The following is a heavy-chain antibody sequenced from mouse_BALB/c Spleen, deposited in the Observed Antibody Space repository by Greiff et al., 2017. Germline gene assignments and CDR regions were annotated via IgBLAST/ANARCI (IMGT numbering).Heavy chain of an antibody. D-gene: IGHD2-3*01. CDR2: ISSGGSYT. V-gene: IGHV5-6*01. CDR1: GFTFSSYG. J-gene: IGHJ4*01. Sequence: EVKLMESGGDLVKPGGSLKLSCAASGFTFSSYGMSWVRQTPDKRLEWVATISSGGSYTYYPDSVKGRFTISRDNAKNTLYLQMSSLKSEDTAMYYCARHYDGDAMDYWGQGTSVTVSS. CDR3: ARHYDGDAMDY.